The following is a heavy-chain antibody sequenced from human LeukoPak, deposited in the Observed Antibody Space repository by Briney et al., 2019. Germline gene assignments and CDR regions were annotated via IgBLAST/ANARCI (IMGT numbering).Heavy chain of an antibody. CDR2: ISGSGGST. D-gene: IGHD3-10*01. CDR3: AKDRGRWRSRVLWFGELFPNDY. V-gene: IGHV3-23*01. Sequence: GGSLRLSCAASGFTFSSYAMSWVRQAPGKGLEWVSAISGSGGSTYYADSVKGRFTISRDNSKNTLYLQMNSLRAEDTAVYYCAKDRGRWRSRVLWFGELFPNDYWGQGTLVTVSS. CDR1: GFTFSSYA. J-gene: IGHJ4*02.